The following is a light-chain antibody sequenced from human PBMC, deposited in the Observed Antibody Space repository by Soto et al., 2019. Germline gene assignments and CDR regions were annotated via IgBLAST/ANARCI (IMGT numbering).Light chain of an antibody. CDR1: QGISND. J-gene: IGKJ1*01. CDR3: LQHSTYPLT. CDR2: AAS. Sequence: DIQMTQFPSSLSASVGDRVTITCRASQGISNDLGWYQQKPGQAPKLLIYAASSRPSGVPSRFSGSGSGTEFTLAISSLQPEDSATYYCLQHSTYPLTFGQGTKVEIK. V-gene: IGKV1-17*01.